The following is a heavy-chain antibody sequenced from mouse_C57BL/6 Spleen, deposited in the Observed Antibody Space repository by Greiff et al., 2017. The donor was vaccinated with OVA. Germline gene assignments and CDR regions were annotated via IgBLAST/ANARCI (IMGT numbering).Heavy chain of an antibody. CDR1: GYTFTDYY. CDR3: ARNYYGSSFYYFDY. J-gene: IGHJ2*01. CDR2: IFPGSGST. Sequence: VKLVESGPELVKPGASVKISCKASGYTFTDYYINWVKQRPGQGLEWIGWIFPGSGSTYYNEKFKGKATLTVDKSSSTAYMLLSSLTSEDSAVYFCARNYYGSSFYYFDYWGQGTTLTVSS. V-gene: IGHV1-75*01. D-gene: IGHD1-1*01.